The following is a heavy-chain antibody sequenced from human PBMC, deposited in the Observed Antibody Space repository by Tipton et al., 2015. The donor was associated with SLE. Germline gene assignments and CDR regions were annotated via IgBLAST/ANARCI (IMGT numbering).Heavy chain of an antibody. CDR2: IFNSGTT. CDR3: AGAWQGYCSGGTCYVLDY. J-gene: IGHJ4*02. Sequence: TLSLTCSVSGGSVSSGSYCWNWIRQPAGQGLEWIGRIFNSGTTHYNPSLKGRVSMSVDTSKNQFSLKLRSVTAADTAVYYCAGAWQGYCSGGTCYVLDYWGQGTLVTVSS. CDR1: GGSVSSGSYC. D-gene: IGHD2-15*01. V-gene: IGHV4-61*10.